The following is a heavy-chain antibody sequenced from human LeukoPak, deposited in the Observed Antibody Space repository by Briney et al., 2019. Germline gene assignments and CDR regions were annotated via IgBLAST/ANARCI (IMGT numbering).Heavy chain of an antibody. CDR3: ARNRRYYDTRGYYYYMDV. V-gene: IGHV4-4*07. Sequence: SETLSLTCSVSGGSINRFYFSWIRQPAGKGLEWIGRIYSNGSPDDNPSLKSRVTMSVDKSKNQFSLKLSSVTAADTAVYYCARNRRYYDTRGYYYYMDVWGKGTTVTISS. D-gene: IGHD3-22*01. CDR1: GGSINRFY. J-gene: IGHJ6*03. CDR2: IYSNGSP.